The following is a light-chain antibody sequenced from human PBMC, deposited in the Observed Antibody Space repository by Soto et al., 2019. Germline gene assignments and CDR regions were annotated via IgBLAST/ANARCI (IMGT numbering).Light chain of an antibody. V-gene: IGKV1-5*01. CDR3: QQYNSYPST. Sequence: DIQMTQSPSTVSASVGDGVTITCRASQRISTWLAWYQQKPGKAPKLLIYDASTLESGVPSGFSGSGSGTEFTLTISSLQPDDFATYDCQQYNSYPSTFGQGTKLEIK. J-gene: IGKJ2*01. CDR2: DAS. CDR1: QRISTW.